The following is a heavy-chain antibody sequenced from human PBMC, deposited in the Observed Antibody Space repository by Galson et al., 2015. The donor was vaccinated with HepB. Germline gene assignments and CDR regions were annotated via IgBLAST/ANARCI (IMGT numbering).Heavy chain of an antibody. CDR2: ITSSSSYI. Sequence: SLRLSCAASGFTFSSYIMNWVRQAPGKGLEWVSFITSSSSYIYYADSVKGRFTISRDNAKNSLYLQMNSLRVEDTAVYYCASQSSSVMPFDYWGQGTLVTVSS. V-gene: IGHV3-21*01. CDR1: GFTFSSYI. CDR3: ASQSSSVMPFDY. D-gene: IGHD6-13*01. J-gene: IGHJ4*02.